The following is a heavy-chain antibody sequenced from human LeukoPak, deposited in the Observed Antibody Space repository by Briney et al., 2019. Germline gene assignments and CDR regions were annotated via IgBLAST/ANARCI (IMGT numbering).Heavy chain of an antibody. J-gene: IGHJ4*02. CDR1: GFTFSSCA. V-gene: IGHV3-30*18. CDR2: ISYDGSNK. D-gene: IGHD4-17*01. CDR3: AKGEATVNPPDY. Sequence: PGGSLRLSCAATGFTFSSCAMHWVRQAPGKGLQGVAVISYDGSNKYYADSVKGRFTISRDNSKNTLYLQMNSLRAEDTAMYYCAKGEATVNPPDYWGQGTLVTVSS.